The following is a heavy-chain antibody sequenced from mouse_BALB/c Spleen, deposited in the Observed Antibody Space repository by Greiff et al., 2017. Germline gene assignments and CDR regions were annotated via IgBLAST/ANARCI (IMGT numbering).Heavy chain of an antibody. V-gene: IGHV1-7*01. CDR2: INPSTGYT. Sequence: VQVVESGAELAKPGASVKMSCKASGYTFTSYWMHWVKQRPGQGLEWIGYINPSTGYTEYNQKFKDKATLTADKSSSTAYMQLSSLTSEDSAVYYCASYGNYFDYWGQGTTLTVSS. CDR1: GYTFTSYW. J-gene: IGHJ2*01. CDR3: ASYGNYFDY. D-gene: IGHD2-1*01.